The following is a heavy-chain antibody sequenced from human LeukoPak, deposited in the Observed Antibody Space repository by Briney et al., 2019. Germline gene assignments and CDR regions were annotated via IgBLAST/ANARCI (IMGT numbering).Heavy chain of an antibody. D-gene: IGHD5-18*01. Sequence: ASVKVSCKASGFTFTGYYMHWVRQAPGQGLEWMGWINPNSGGTNYAQKFQGRVTITADESTSTAYMELSSLRSEDTAVYYCARGRGGYSYGPTPYYYYYYMDVWGKGTTVTISS. CDR2: INPNSGGT. J-gene: IGHJ6*03. V-gene: IGHV1-2*02. CDR3: ARGRGGYSYGPTPYYYYYYMDV. CDR1: GFTFTGYY.